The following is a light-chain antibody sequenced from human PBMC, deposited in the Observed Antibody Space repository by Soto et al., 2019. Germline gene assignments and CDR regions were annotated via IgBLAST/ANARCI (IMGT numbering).Light chain of an antibody. J-gene: IGKJ1*01. CDR2: GAS. Sequence: EIVMTQSPATLSVSPGERATLSCRASQSVSSNLAWYQQKPGQAPRLLIYGASTRATGIPARFSGSGSGTEFTLTISRLQFEDFGVYYWQQYNNCPWTFGQGTKVESK. CDR1: QSVSSN. CDR3: QQYNNCPWT. V-gene: IGKV3-15*01.